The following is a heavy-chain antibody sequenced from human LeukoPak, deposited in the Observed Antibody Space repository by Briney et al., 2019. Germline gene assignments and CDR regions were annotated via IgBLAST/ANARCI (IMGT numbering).Heavy chain of an antibody. CDR3: ARNPRYCSGGSCYSDGQWYFDY. CDR2: IYSGGST. V-gene: IGHV3-53*05. Sequence: GGSLRLSCAASGFTVSSNYMSWVRQAPGKGLEWVSVIYSGGSTYYADSVKGRFTISRVNSKNTLYLQMNSLRAEDTAVYYCARNPRYCSGGSCYSDGQWYFDYWGQGTLVTVSS. CDR1: GFTVSSNY. J-gene: IGHJ4*02. D-gene: IGHD2-15*01.